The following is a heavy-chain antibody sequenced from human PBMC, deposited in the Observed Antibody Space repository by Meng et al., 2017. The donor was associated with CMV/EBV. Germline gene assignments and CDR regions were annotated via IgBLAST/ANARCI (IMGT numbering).Heavy chain of an antibody. D-gene: IGHD2-21*01. CDR2: IKSKTDGGTT. CDR1: GFTFSNAW. CDR3: TTEEFPRDYYYYYGMDV. Sequence: GESLKISCAASGFTFSNAWMSWVRQAPGKGLEWVGRIKSKTDGGTTDYAAPVKGRFTISRDDSKNTLYLQMNSLKTEDTAVYYCTTEEFPRDYYYYYGMDVWGQGTTVTVSS. V-gene: IGHV3-15*01. J-gene: IGHJ6*02.